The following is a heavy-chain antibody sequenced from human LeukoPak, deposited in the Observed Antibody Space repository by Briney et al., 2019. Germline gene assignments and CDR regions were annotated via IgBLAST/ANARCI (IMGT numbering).Heavy chain of an antibody. CDR3: ARALSYGSGPFDH. Sequence: SETLSLTCTVSGGSISSSSYHWGWIRQPPGKGLEWVGSINNSGSTHYNPSLKSRVTMSVDTSKNQFSLKLNSVTAADTAVYYCARALSYGSGPFDHWGQGTLVTVSS. V-gene: IGHV4-39*01. CDR2: INNSGST. D-gene: IGHD3-10*01. J-gene: IGHJ4*02. CDR1: GGSISSSSYH.